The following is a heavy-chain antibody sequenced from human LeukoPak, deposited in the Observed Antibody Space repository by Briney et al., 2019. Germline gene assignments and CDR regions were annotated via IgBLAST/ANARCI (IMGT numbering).Heavy chain of an antibody. J-gene: IGHJ4*02. D-gene: IGHD1-26*01. CDR2: ISYDGSNK. CDR3: ARERVGATDY. Sequence: GGSLRLSCAASGFTFSSYAMHWVHQAPGKGLEWVAVISYDGSNKYYADSVKGRFTISRDNSKNTLYLQMNSLRAEDTAVYYCARERVGATDYWGQGTLVTVSS. CDR1: GFTFSSYA. V-gene: IGHV3-30-3*01.